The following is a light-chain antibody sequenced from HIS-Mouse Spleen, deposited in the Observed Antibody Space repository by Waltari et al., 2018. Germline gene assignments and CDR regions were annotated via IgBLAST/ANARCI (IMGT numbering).Light chain of an antibody. CDR2: EDR. CDR3: YSTDSSGNHRV. J-gene: IGLJ2*01. V-gene: IGLV3-10*01. CDR1: ALPKKY. Sequence: SYELTQPPSVSVSPGQTARITCSGDALPKKYAYWYQQKSGQAPVLVLYEDRKRPSGIPGGFSGSSSGTMATLTISGAQVEDEADYYCYSTDSSGNHRVFGGGTKLTVL.